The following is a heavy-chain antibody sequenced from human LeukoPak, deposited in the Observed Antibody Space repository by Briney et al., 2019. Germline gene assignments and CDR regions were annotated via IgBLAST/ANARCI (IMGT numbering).Heavy chain of an antibody. CDR3: AREEYYSDNSGYYPDF. Sequence: SETLSLTCTVSGDSISSGSYYWSWIRQPAGKGLEWIGRIYTSGSTNYNPSLKSRVTISVDTSKNQFSLKLSSMTAADTAVYYCAREEYYSDNSGYYPDFWGQGTLVTVSS. V-gene: IGHV4-61*02. D-gene: IGHD3-22*01. J-gene: IGHJ4*02. CDR2: IYTSGST. CDR1: GDSISSGSYY.